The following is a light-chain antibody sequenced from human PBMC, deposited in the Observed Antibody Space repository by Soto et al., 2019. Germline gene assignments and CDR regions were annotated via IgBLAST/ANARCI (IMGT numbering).Light chain of an antibody. V-gene: IGKV1-39*01. J-gene: IGKJ1*01. CDR2: AAS. CDR1: QGISSS. CDR3: QQRYSSLWT. Sequence: DIQMTQSPSSLSASAGDRVTITCRASQGISSSLNWYQKKAGRAPKLLIYAASSLQSGVPSRFSGSGSGTDFTLTISSLQPEDFATYYCQQRYSSLWTFGQGTKVEIK.